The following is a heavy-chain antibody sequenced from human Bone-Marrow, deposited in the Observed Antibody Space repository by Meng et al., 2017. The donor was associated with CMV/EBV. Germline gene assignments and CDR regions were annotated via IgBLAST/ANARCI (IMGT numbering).Heavy chain of an antibody. Sequence: GESLKISCAASGFTFSSYAMNWVRQAPGKGLEWVSVIYSDYSSTYYADSVKGRFTISRDNSKNTLYLQMNSLGAEDTAVYYCARVPRGQTGAYDYWGQGTLVTVSS. CDR3: ARVPRGQTGAYDY. CDR2: IYSDYSST. J-gene: IGHJ4*02. D-gene: IGHD3-10*01. V-gene: IGHV3-NL1*01. CDR1: GFTFSSYA.